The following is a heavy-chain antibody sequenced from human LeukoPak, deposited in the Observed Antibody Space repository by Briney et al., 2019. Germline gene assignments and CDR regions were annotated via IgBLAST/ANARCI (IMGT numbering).Heavy chain of an antibody. V-gene: IGHV3-30*02. Sequence: GGSLRLSCAASGFTFSYYGMHWVRQAPGKGLEWVAFIRYDGNDKFYAESVKGRFTISRGTSRNTLYLQMNSLRLEDTAVYYCAKDLMRDRWFGESWGQGTLVTVSS. CDR2: IRYDGNDK. J-gene: IGHJ5*02. CDR1: GFTFSYYG. CDR3: AKDLMRDRWFGES. D-gene: IGHD3-10*01.